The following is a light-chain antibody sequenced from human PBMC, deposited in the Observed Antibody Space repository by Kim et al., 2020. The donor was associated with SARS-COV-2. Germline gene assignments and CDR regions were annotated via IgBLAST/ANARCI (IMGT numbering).Light chain of an antibody. CDR1: QAISNY. Sequence: ASVGDSVTITCRAGQAISNYLAWFQWRPGKVPKRLIYGASSLQSGVPSRFSGSGSGTEFTLTISNLQPEDFATYYCLQHNNYPLTFGGGTKVDIK. CDR3: LQHNNYPLT. V-gene: IGKV1-17*03. CDR2: GAS. J-gene: IGKJ4*01.